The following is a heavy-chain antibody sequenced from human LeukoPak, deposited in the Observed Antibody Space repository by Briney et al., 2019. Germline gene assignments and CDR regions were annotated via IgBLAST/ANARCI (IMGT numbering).Heavy chain of an antibody. V-gene: IGHV4-59*08. CDR1: GGSISSYY. Sequence: PSETLSLTCTVSGGSISSYYWSWIRQPPGKGLEWIGYIYYSGSTNYNPSLKSRVTISVDTSKNQFSLKLSSVTAADTAVYYCARGGGIAAALLDYWGQGTLVTVSS. CDR2: IYYSGST. J-gene: IGHJ4*02. CDR3: ARGGGIAAALLDY. D-gene: IGHD6-13*01.